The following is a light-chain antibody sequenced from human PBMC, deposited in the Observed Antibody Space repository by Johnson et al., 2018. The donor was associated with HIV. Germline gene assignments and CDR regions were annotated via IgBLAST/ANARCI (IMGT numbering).Light chain of an antibody. CDR3: GTWDDSLSTGGV. CDR1: SSNIGNNY. CDR2: ENN. V-gene: IGLV1-51*02. J-gene: IGLJ1*01. Sequence: QSVLTQPPSVSAAPGQKVTISCSGSSSNIGNNYVSWYQQLPGTAPKLLIYENNKRPSGIPDRFSGSKSGTSATLGITGLQTGDEADYYCGTWDDSLSTGGVFGAGTKFTVL.